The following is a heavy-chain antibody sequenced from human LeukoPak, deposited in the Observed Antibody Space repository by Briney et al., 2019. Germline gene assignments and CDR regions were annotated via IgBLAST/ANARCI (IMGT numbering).Heavy chain of an antibody. CDR1: GYTLTELS. V-gene: IGHV1-24*01. D-gene: IGHD6-19*01. CDR3: ARAPFRIAVAGTGMDY. J-gene: IGHJ4*02. Sequence: ASVKVSCKVSGYTLTELSMHWVRQAPGKGLEWMGGFDPEDGETIYAQKFQGRVTMTTDTSTSTAYMELRSLRSDDTAVYYCARAPFRIAVAGTGMDYWGQGTLVTVSS. CDR2: FDPEDGET.